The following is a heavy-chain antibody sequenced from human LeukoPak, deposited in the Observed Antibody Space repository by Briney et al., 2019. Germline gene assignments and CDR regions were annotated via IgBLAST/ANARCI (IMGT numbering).Heavy chain of an antibody. CDR1: GFTVSSNY. CDR2: IYSGGST. V-gene: IGHV3-53*01. Sequence: GGSLRLSCAASGFTVSSNYMSWVRQAPGKGLEWVSAIYSGGSTYYADSVKGRFTISRDNSKNTLYLQMNSLRAEDTAVYYCARDVNESFDYWGQGTLVTVSS. J-gene: IGHJ4*02. D-gene: IGHD1-1*01. CDR3: ARDVNESFDY.